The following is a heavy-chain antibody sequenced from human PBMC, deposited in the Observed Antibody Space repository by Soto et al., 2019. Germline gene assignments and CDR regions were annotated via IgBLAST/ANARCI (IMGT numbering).Heavy chain of an antibody. CDR1: VDSITTYY. CDR2: IDTSGNT. J-gene: IGHJ4*02. CDR3: ARDARYYDFWSGYFHQYYYFDY. D-gene: IGHD3-3*01. V-gene: IGHV4-4*07. Sequence: SETLSLTCTVSVDSITTYYWSWIRQPAGKGLEWIGRIDTSGNTNYNPSLKSRVTMSVDTSISTAYMELSRLRSDDTAVYYCARDARYYDFWSGYFHQYYYFDYWGQGTLVTVSS.